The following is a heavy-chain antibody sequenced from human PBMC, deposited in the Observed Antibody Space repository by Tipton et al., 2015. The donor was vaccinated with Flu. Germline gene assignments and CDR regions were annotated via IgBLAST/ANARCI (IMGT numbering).Heavy chain of an antibody. CDR2: TYYSGST. CDR1: GGSISSYY. CDR3: AREKVGATSAFDI. Sequence: TLSLTCTVSGGSISSYYWSWIRQPPGKGLEWIGYTYYSGSTNYNPSLKSRVTISVDTSKNQFSLKLSSVTAADTAVYYGAREKVGATSAFDIWGQGTMVTVPS. D-gene: IGHD1-26*01. J-gene: IGHJ3*02. V-gene: IGHV4-59*01.